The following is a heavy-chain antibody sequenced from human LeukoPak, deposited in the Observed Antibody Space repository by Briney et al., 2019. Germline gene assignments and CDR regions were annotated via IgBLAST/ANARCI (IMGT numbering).Heavy chain of an antibody. Sequence: GFTFXSYSMNWVRQAPGKGLEWVSSISSSSSYIYXADSVKGRFTISRDNAKNSLYMQINSLRAEETAGYYCXXXXXXTXXXXMDVWGXGXTVTVSS. CDR3: XXXXXXTXXXXMDV. V-gene: IGHV3-21*01. J-gene: IGHJ6*04. CDR2: ISSSSSYI. CDR1: GFTFXSYS.